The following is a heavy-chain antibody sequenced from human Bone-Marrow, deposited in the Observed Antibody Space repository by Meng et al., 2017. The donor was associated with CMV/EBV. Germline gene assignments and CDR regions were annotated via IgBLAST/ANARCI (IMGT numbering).Heavy chain of an antibody. D-gene: IGHD3-22*01. CDR2: ISGSGGST. V-gene: IGHV3-23*01. CDR3: AKGPSSGYYLWYFDY. CDR1: GVTCSSYD. J-gene: IGHJ4*02. Sequence: SGVTCSSYDMSWVRQAPGKGLEWVSAISGSGGSTYYADSVKGRFTISRDNSKNTLYLQMNSLRAEDTAVYYCAKGPSSGYYLWYFDYWGQGTLVTVSS.